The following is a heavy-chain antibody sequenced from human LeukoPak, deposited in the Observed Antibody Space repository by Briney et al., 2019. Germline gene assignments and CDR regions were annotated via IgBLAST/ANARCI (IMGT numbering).Heavy chain of an antibody. J-gene: IGHJ4*02. V-gene: IGHV4-59*01. D-gene: IGHD4-23*01. CDR1: GGSMSSSY. CDR3: ARVSRWQLPYFDF. CDR2: INYSVST. Sequence: PSETLSLTCTVSGGSMSSSYWSWIRQPPGKGLEWIGYINYSVSTKYNPSLKSRVTISEDTSKNQFSLNMTSLTDADTAVYYCARVSRWQLPYFDFWGQGALVTVSS.